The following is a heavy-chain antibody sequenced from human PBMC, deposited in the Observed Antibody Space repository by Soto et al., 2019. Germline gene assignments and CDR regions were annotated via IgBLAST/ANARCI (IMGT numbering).Heavy chain of an antibody. CDR1: GGSINSYY. V-gene: IGHV4-59*01. CDR3: ASSPSGDLLADY. D-gene: IGHD1-26*01. Sequence: SETLSLTCTVSGGSINSYYCSWIRQPPWKGLEWIGYIFYSGSTNYNPSLMSRVTISIDTSKKQFSLKLSAVTAADTAVYYCASSPSGDLLADYLGQGTLVTVSS. J-gene: IGHJ4*02. CDR2: IFYSGST.